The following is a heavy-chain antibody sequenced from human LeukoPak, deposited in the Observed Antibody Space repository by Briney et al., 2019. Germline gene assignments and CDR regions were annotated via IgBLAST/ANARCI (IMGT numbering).Heavy chain of an antibody. CDR2: IYHSGST. J-gene: IGHJ6*03. Sequence: NTSETLSLTCTVSGYSISSGYYWGWIRQPPGKGLEWIGSIYHSGSTYYNPSLKSRVTISVDTSKNQFSLKLSSVTAADTAVYYCARVQLGVSSSYYYYYMDVWGKGTTVTVSS. D-gene: IGHD6-6*01. CDR3: ARVQLGVSSSYYYYYMDV. CDR1: GYSISSGYY. V-gene: IGHV4-38-2*02.